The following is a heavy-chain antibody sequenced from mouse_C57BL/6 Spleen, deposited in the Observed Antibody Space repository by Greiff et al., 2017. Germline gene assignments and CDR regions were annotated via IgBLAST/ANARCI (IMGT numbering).Heavy chain of an antibody. CDR3: ARTLLLRTRAMDY. J-gene: IGHJ4*01. CDR1: GYTFTDYN. CDR2: INPNNGGT. D-gene: IGHD1-1*01. V-gene: IGHV1-22*01. Sequence: VQLQQSGPELVKPGASVKMSCKASGYTFTDYNMHWVKQSHGKSLEWIGYINPNNGGTSYHQKFKGKATLTVNKSSSTAYMELRSLTSEDSAVYYCARTLLLRTRAMDYWGQGTSVTVSS.